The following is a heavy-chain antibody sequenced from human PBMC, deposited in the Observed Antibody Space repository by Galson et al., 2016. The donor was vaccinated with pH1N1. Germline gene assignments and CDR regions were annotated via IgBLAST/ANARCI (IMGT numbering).Heavy chain of an antibody. D-gene: IGHD4-17*01. Sequence: SLRLSCAASGFTFSDYWMSWVRQAPGKGLEWVANINQDDSKKNYVASVRGRSTISRDNAKNSLFLQMNSLRVEDTAVYYCASKLYGDPNYWGQGALVTVSS. J-gene: IGHJ4*02. V-gene: IGHV3-7*05. CDR1: GFTFSDYW. CDR2: INQDDSKK. CDR3: ASKLYGDPNY.